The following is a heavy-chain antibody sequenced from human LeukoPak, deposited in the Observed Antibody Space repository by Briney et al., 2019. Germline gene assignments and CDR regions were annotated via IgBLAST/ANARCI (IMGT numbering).Heavy chain of an antibody. CDR2: INPSGGST. CDR3: ARVTMETYYYDSSGYYDNYYFDY. Sequence: GASVNVSCKASGYTFTSYYMHWVRQAPGQGLEWMGLINPSGGSTSYAQKFQGRVTMTRDTSTSTVYMELSSLRSEDTAVYYCARVTMETYYYDSSGYYDNYYFDYWGQGTLVTVSS. D-gene: IGHD3-22*01. V-gene: IGHV1-46*01. CDR1: GYTFTSYY. J-gene: IGHJ4*02.